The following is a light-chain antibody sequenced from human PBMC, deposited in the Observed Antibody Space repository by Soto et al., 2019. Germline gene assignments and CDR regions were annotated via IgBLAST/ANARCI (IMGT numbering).Light chain of an antibody. CDR1: SSDVGAYNY. CDR3: SSYTTSSTVV. V-gene: IGLV2-14*01. J-gene: IGLJ2*01. CDR2: EVS. Sequence: QSALTQPASVSGSPGQSITISCTGTSSDVGAYNYVSWYQHYPGKAPKLMIYEVSNRPSGVSNRFSGSKSGNTASLTISGLQAEDEADYYCSSYTTSSTVVFGGGTQLTVL.